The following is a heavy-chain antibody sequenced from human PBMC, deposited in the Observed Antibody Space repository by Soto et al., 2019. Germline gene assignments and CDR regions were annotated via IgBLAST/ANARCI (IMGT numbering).Heavy chain of an antibody. D-gene: IGHD2-2*01. CDR3: ARDEGYCSSTSCLNWFDP. CDR2: IYYSGST. CDR1: GGSISSYY. V-gene: IGHV4-59*01. J-gene: IGHJ5*02. Sequence: PSETLSLTCTVSGGSISSYYWSWIRQPPGKGLEWIGYIYYSGSTNYNPSLKSRVTISVDTSKNQFSLKLSSVTAADTAVYYCARDEGYCSSTSCLNWFDPWGQGTLVTVSS.